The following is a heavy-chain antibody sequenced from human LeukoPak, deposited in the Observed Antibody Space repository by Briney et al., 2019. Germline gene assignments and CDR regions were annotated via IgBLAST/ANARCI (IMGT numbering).Heavy chain of an antibody. CDR3: ARARLRQDAFDI. Sequence: GGSLRLSCAASGFTFSDYYMSWIRQAPGKGLEWVSYISSSGSTIYYADSVKGRFTISRDNAENSLYLQMNSLRAEDTAVYYCARARLRQDAFDIWGQGTMVTVSS. CDR2: ISSSGSTI. V-gene: IGHV3-11*01. CDR1: GFTFSDYY. J-gene: IGHJ3*02. D-gene: IGHD4-17*01.